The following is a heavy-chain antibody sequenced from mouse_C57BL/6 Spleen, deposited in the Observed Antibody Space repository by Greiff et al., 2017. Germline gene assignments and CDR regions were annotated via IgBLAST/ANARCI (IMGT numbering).Heavy chain of an antibody. J-gene: IGHJ4*01. V-gene: IGHV1-81*01. CDR3: ARNYDYVGLYAMDY. D-gene: IGHD2-4*01. Sequence: VQLQQSGAELARPGASVKLSCKASGYNFTSYGISWVKQRTGQGLEWIGEIYPRSGNTYYNEKFKGKATLSADQSSSTAYMELRSLTSEDSAVYFCARNYDYVGLYAMDYWGQGTSVTVSS. CDR1: GYNFTSYG. CDR2: IYPRSGNT.